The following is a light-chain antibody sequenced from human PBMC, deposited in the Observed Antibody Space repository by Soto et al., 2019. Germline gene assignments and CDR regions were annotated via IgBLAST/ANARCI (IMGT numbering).Light chain of an antibody. CDR2: DAS. Sequence: EFVLTQSPGTLSLSPGGRATLSCRASQTVRNNYLAWYQQKPGQAPRLLIYDASSRATGIPDRFSGSGSGTDFTLTISRLEPEDFAVYYCQRYNNWPLTFGGGTKVDIK. J-gene: IGKJ4*01. V-gene: IGKV3-20*01. CDR3: QRYNNWPLT. CDR1: QTVRNNY.